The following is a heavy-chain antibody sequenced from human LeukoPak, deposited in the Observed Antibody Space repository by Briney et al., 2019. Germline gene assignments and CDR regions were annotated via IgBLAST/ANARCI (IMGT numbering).Heavy chain of an antibody. D-gene: IGHD5-18*01. CDR1: GGSISSGGYF. V-gene: IGHV4-30-2*01. Sequence: SETLSLTCTVSGGSISSGGYFWSWIRQPPGKGLEWIGYIYHSGSTYYNPSLKSRVTISVDRSKNQFSLKLSSVTGADTAVYYCARLAMGKDYWGQGTLVTVSS. CDR2: IYHSGST. J-gene: IGHJ4*02. CDR3: ARLAMGKDY.